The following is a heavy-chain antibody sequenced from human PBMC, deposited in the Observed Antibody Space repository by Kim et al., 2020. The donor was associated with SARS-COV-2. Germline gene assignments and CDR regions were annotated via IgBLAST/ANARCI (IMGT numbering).Heavy chain of an antibody. CDR2: ISSSGSTI. CDR3: ARKLLWFGDREYWFDP. CDR1: GFTFSDYY. V-gene: IGHV3-11*04. D-gene: IGHD3-10*01. Sequence: GGSLRLSCAASGFTFSDYYMSWIRQAPGKGLEWVSYISSSGSTIYYADSVKGRFTISRDNAKNSLYLQMNSLRAEDTAVYYCARKLLWFGDREYWFDPWGQGTLVTVSS. J-gene: IGHJ5*02.